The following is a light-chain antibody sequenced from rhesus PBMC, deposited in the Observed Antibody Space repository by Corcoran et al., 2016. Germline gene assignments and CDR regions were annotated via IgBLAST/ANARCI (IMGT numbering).Light chain of an antibody. CDR1: QSVGSN. V-gene: IGKV3-42*02. Sequence: ETVVTQSPATLSLSPGERATLSCRASQSVGSNLAWYQQKPGQAPKLLIYDASSSATGIPDRFSGSGSGTEFTLTISSLEPEDVGVYYCQQYNNWTSFGQGTKVEIK. J-gene: IGKJ2*01. CDR2: DAS. CDR3: QQYNNWTS.